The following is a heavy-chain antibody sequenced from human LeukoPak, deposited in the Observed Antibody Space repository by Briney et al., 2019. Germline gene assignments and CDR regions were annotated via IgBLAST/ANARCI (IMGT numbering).Heavy chain of an antibody. V-gene: IGHV3-11*06. CDR3: ARVSGWEFDY. Sequence: GGSLRLSCAASGFTFSDYYMSWIRQAPGKGLEWVSYTSSSSSYTNYADSVKGRFTISRDNAKNSLYLQMNSLRAEDTAVYYCARVSGWEFDYWGQGTLVTVSS. J-gene: IGHJ4*02. D-gene: IGHD6-19*01. CDR2: TSSSSSYT. CDR1: GFTFSDYY.